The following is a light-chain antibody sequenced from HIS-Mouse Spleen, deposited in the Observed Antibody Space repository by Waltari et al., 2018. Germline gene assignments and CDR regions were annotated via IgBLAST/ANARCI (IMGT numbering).Light chain of an antibody. CDR3: SSYTSSSSWV. Sequence: QSALTQPASVSGSPGQSITISCTGTSSDVCGYNYVSWYQQHPGKAPKLMIYEVSNRPSGVSTRFSGSKSGNTASLTISGLQAEDEADYYCSSYTSSSSWVFGGGTKLTVL. CDR2: EVS. CDR1: SSDVCGYNY. V-gene: IGLV2-14*01. J-gene: IGLJ3*02.